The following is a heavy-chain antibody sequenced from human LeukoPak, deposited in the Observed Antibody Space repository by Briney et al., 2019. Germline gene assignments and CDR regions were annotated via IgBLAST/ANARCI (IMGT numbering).Heavy chain of an antibody. CDR1: GYTFTGYY. CDR2: INPNSGGT. Sequence: VASVKVSCKASGYTFTGYYMHWVRQAPGQGLEWMGWINPNSGGTNYAQKFQGRVTMTRDTSISTAYMELRSLRSDDTAVYYCASVKYYYDSSGYYGELDYWGQGTLVTVSS. V-gene: IGHV1-2*02. CDR3: ASVKYYYDSSGYYGELDY. D-gene: IGHD3-22*01. J-gene: IGHJ4*02.